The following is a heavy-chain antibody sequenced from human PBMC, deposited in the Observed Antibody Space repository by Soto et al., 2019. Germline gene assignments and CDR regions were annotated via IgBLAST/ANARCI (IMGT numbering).Heavy chain of an antibody. Sequence: SETLCLTCPVSGGYISDFYWSWIRPPPGKGLEWIGYIYYSGSTNYNPSLKSRVTISVDTSKNQFSLNLRSMSPADTAVYYCARVGGLAARTFDYWGPGTLVTVSS. V-gene: IGHV4-59*01. CDR2: IYYSGST. J-gene: IGHJ4*02. D-gene: IGHD6-6*01. CDR3: ARVGGLAARTFDY. CDR1: GGYISDFY.